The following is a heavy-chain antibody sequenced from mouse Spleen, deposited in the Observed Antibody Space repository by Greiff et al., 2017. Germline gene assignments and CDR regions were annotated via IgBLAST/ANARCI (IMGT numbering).Heavy chain of an antibody. CDR3: ARNEGYYGSSYGYFDV. D-gene: IGHD1-1*01. CDR2: IWSGGST. V-gene: IGHV2-2*02. Sequence: VQLQQSGPGLVQPSQSLSITCTVSGFSLTSYGVHWVRQSPGKGLEWLGVIWSGGSTDYNAAFISRLSISKDNSKSQVFFKMNSLQANDTAIYYCARNEGYYGSSYGYFDVWGAGTTVTVSS. J-gene: IGHJ1*01. CDR1: GFSLTSYG.